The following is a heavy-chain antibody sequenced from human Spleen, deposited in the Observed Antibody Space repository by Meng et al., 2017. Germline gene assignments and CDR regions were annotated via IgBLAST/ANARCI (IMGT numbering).Heavy chain of an antibody. CDR3: ARFDFWRGVGAFDI. J-gene: IGHJ3*02. CDR1: GFTFPSYA. CDR2: ISYDGSNK. Sequence: GESLKISCAASGFTFPSYAMHWVRQAPGKGLEWVAVISYDGSNKYYADSVKGRFTISRDNSKNTLYLQIHSLRAEDTAVYYCARFDFWRGVGAFDIWGQGTMVTVSS. V-gene: IGHV3-30*01. D-gene: IGHD3-3*01.